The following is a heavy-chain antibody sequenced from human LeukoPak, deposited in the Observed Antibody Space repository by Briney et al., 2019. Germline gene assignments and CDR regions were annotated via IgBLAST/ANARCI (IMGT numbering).Heavy chain of an antibody. CDR2: IYHSGST. D-gene: IGHD6-19*01. CDR1: GYSISSGYY. J-gene: IGHJ6*03. Sequence: PSETLSLTCTVSGYSISSGYYWGWIRQPPGKGLEWIGSIYHSGSTYYNPSLKSRVTISVDTSKNQFSLKLSSVTAADTAVCYCARGLGAVAPREYYCYYYMDVWGKGTTVTISS. V-gene: IGHV4-38-2*02. CDR3: ARGLGAVAPREYYCYYYMDV.